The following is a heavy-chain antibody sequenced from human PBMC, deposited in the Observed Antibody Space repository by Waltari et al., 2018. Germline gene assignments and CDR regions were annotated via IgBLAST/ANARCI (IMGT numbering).Heavy chain of an antibody. CDR3: ARFGDDFWSGYYNNGMDV. Sequence: LQLQESGPGLVKPSETLSLTCTLSADSISSSSYYWGWIRQPPGKGLEWIGSIYYSGGTYYNPSLKSRVTISVDTSKNQFSLKLSSVTAADTAVYYCARFGDDFWSGYYNNGMDVWGQGTTVTVSS. V-gene: IGHV4-39*07. CDR1: ADSISSSSYY. D-gene: IGHD3-3*01. J-gene: IGHJ6*02. CDR2: IYYSGGT.